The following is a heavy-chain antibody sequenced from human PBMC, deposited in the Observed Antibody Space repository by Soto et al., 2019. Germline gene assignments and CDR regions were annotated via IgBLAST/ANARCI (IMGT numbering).Heavy chain of an antibody. J-gene: IGHJ5*02. CDR2: IYYSGIT. D-gene: IGHD7-27*01. Sequence: SETLSLTCTVSGGSVSSSTYYWGWIRQPPGKGLEWIGTIYYSGITYYNPSLQSRVTISVDTSKDQFSLRLSFVTAADAALYFCARQDVRAWGRFDPWGQGTLVTVSS. CDR3: ARQDVRAWGRFDP. CDR1: GGSVSSSTYY. V-gene: IGHV4-39*01.